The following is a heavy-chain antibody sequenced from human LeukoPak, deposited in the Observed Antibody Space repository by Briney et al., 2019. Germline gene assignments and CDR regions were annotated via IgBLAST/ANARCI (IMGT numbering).Heavy chain of an antibody. CDR3: AKQSSGWFDY. Sequence: GGSLRLSCAASGFTFNNYAMSWVRQALGKGLEWVSAISGSGGSTYYADSVKGRFTISRDNSKNTLYLQMNSLRAEDTAVYYCAKQSSGWFDYWGQGTLVTVSS. CDR1: GFTFNNYA. D-gene: IGHD6-19*01. CDR2: ISGSGGST. V-gene: IGHV3-23*01. J-gene: IGHJ4*02.